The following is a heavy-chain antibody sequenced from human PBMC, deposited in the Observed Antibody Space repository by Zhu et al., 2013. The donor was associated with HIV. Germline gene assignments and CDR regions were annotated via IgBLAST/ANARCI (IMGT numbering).Heavy chain of an antibody. CDR1: GYTFTTYG. CDR3: AREPRQGTSAWDNWLDP. V-gene: IGHV1-18*04. Sequence: QVQLVQSGAEVKRPGASVRVSCKASGYTFTTYGISWVRQAPGQGLEWMGWISGYNSSANYAQKFQGRVVMTTDTSTTTSYMDLRSLRSDDTAVYYCAREPRQGTSAWDNWLDPWGQGTLVTVSS. D-gene: IGHD1-1*01. CDR2: ISGYNSSA. J-gene: IGHJ5*02.